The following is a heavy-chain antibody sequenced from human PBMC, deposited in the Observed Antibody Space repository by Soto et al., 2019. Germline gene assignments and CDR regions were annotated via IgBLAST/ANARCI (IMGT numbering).Heavy chain of an antibody. CDR2: IKSKTDGGTT. CDR3: TTDLAERAYCSGGSCYNAFDI. V-gene: IGHV3-15*01. J-gene: IGHJ3*02. D-gene: IGHD2-15*01. CDR1: GFTFSNAW. Sequence: GGSLRLSCAASGFTFSNAWMSWVRQAPGKGLEWVGRIKSKTDGGTTDYAAPVKGRFTISRDDSKNTLYLQMNSLKTEDTAVYYCTTDLAERAYCSGGSCYNAFDIWGQGTMVTVSS.